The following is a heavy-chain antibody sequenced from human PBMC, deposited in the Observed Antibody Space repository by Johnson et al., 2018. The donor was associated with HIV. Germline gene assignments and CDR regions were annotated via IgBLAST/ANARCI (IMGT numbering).Heavy chain of an antibody. CDR2: IGTAGDT. CDR3: ARVNGDHGAFNI. V-gene: IGHV3-13*01. CDR1: GFTFHDYS. D-gene: IGHD4-17*01. J-gene: IGHJ3*02. Sequence: VQLMESGGGLVQSGGSLRLSCGASGFTFHDYSMHWVRQAPGKGLEWVSAIGTAGDTYYPGSVKGRFTISRENAKNSLYLQMNSLRAEDTALYYCARVNGDHGAFNIWGQGTMVTVSS.